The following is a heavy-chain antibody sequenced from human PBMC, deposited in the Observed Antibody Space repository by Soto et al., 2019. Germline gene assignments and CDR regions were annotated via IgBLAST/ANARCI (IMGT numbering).Heavy chain of an antibody. CDR3: TIGSWSGEVFDI. CDR1: GGTFSTYS. V-gene: IGHV1-69*02. J-gene: IGHJ3*02. CDR2: IIPILGIA. Sequence: QVQLVQSGAEVKKPGSSVKVSCKDSGGTFSTYSMFWVRQAPGQGLEWMGRIIPILGIANYAQKFQGRVTITAAKSTRTAYMELSSLRSEDTALYYCTIGSWSGEVFDIWGQGTMVTVSS. D-gene: IGHD2-21*01.